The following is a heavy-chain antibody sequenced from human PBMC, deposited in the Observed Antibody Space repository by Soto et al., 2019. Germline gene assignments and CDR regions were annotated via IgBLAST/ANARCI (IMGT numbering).Heavy chain of an antibody. CDR3: ASSSGWYRHDV. J-gene: IGHJ3*01. Sequence: QVQLQESGPGLVKPSGTLSLTCAVSGDSISSPKWWTWLRQPPGKGLEWIGDLLHSGTTNYNPSLKSRVIVSVDKSQNPFSLGLTSVTAADTAIYYCASSSGWYRHDVWGQGTSVTVSS. V-gene: IGHV4-4*02. CDR2: LLHSGTT. CDR1: GDSISSPKW. D-gene: IGHD6-19*01.